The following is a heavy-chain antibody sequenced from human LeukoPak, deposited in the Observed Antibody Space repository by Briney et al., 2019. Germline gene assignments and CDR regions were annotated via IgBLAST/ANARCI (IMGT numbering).Heavy chain of an antibody. J-gene: IGHJ5*02. V-gene: IGHV4-31*03. Sequence: SETLSLTCTVSGGSISSGGYYWSWIRQHPGKGLEWIGYIYYSGSTYYNPSLKSRVTISVDTSKNQFSLKLSSVTAADTAVYYCARVMTTVTTGWFDPWGQGTLVTVSS. D-gene: IGHD4-17*01. CDR3: ARVMTTVTTGWFDP. CDR1: GGSISSGGYY. CDR2: IYYSGST.